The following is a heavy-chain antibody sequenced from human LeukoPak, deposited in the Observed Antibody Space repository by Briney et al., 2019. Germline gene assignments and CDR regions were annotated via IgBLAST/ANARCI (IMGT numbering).Heavy chain of an antibody. Sequence: GASVKVSCKASGYTFTSYGIIWVRQAPGQGLEWMGWISAYNGNTNYAQKLQGRVTMTTDTSTSTAYMELRSLRSDDTAVYYCARGPELYYYYYMDVWGKGTTVTVSS. D-gene: IGHD5-24*01. CDR3: ARGPELYYYYYMDV. V-gene: IGHV1-18*01. J-gene: IGHJ6*03. CDR1: GYTFTSYG. CDR2: ISAYNGNT.